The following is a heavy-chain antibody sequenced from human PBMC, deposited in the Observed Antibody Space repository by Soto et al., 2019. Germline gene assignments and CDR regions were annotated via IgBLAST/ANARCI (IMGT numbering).Heavy chain of an antibody. D-gene: IGHD2-15*01. CDR2: IDYSGST. CDR3: ARIVVAANNGFDP. V-gene: IGHV4-59*01. Sequence: WIRHPAGKGLEGIGDIDYSGSTNYNPSLKSRVTISVDTSKNQFSLKLSSVTAADAAMYYCARIVVAANNGFDPSAQGSLVTVSS. J-gene: IGHJ5*01.